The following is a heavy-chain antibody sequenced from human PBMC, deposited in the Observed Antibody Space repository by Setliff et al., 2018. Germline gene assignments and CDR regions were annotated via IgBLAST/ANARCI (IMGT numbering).Heavy chain of an antibody. D-gene: IGHD2-15*01. Sequence: TSSNYSLAWVRQAPGKGLEWVAVIWDDGGNKYHADSVRGRFTISRDNSKNTLYLQMNSLRPEDTAVYYCARTCSGSGCYAGLESWGQGTPVTVS. V-gene: IGHV3-33*01. J-gene: IGHJ4*02. CDR1: TSSNYS. CDR2: IWDDGGNK. CDR3: ARTCSGSGCYAGLES.